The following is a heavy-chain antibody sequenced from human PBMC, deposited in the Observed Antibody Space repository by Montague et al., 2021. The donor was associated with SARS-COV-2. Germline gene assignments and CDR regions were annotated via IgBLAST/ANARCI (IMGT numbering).Heavy chain of an antibody. V-gene: IGHV3-23*01. Sequence: SLRLSCAASGFPFSSYALTWVRQAPGKGLEWVSAISNSGGRTYYAASVKGRFTISRDNSKNTRYQQMNSLIGEDTAIYYCAKSGVVINPYYYYGMDVWGQVTLVT. CDR1: GFPFSSYA. J-gene: IGHJ6*02. CDR3: AKSGVVINPYYYYGMDV. D-gene: IGHD3-22*01. CDR2: ISNSGGRT.